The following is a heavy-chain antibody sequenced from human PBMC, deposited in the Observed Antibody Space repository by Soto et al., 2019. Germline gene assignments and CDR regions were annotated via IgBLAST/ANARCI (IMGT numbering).Heavy chain of an antibody. V-gene: IGHV1-2*02. CDR2: GGT. Sequence: GGTNYAQKFQGRVTMTRDTSISTAYMELSRLKSDDTAVYYCARYGVTYYDFWSGYYAFDIWGQGTMVTVSS. D-gene: IGHD3-3*01. J-gene: IGHJ3*02. CDR3: ARYGVTYYDFWSGYYAFDI.